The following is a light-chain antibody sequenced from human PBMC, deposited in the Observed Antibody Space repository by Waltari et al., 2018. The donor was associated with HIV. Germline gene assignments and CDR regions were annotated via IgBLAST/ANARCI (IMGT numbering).Light chain of an antibody. CDR3: CSYAGSDTLV. J-gene: IGLJ3*02. CDR1: NSAVGNFNL. V-gene: IGLV2-23*02. CDR2: EVT. Sequence: QSALTQPASVSGSPGPSITIPSTGTNSAVGNFNLVSWYRQHPDKAPKLLIFEVTRRPSGVSDRFSGSKSGNTASLTISGLQAEDEADYYCCSYAGSDTLVFGGGTKLTVL.